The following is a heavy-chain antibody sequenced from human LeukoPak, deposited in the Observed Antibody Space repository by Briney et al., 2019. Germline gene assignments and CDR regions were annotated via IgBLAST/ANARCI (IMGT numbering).Heavy chain of an antibody. CDR3: AREGRYYGSGSYSCDY. J-gene: IGHJ4*02. Sequence: ASVKVSCKASGYTFTSYYVEWIRQAPGQGLEWMGIINPSGGSTSYAQKFQGRVTMTRDTSISTAYMELSRLRSDDTAVYYCAREGRYYGSGSYSCDYWGQGTLVTVSS. CDR1: GYTFTSYY. V-gene: IGHV1-46*01. CDR2: INPSGGST. D-gene: IGHD3-10*01.